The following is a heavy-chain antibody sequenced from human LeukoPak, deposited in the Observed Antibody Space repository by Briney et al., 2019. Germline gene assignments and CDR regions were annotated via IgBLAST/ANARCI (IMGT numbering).Heavy chain of an antibody. Sequence: SVKVSCKASGGTFSSYAISWVRQAPGQGLEWMGGIIPIFGTANYAQKFQGRVTITADESTSTAYMELSSLRSEDTAVYYCARATKVVPAASPSYYYYGMGVWGKGTTVTVSS. CDR1: GGTFSSYA. D-gene: IGHD2-2*01. J-gene: IGHJ6*04. V-gene: IGHV1-69*01. CDR2: IIPIFGTA. CDR3: ARATKVVPAASPSYYYYGMGV.